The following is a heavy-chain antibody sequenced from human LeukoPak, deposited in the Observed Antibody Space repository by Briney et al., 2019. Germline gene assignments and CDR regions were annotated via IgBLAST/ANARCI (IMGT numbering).Heavy chain of an antibody. Sequence: SETLSLTCTVSGGSISSYYWSWIRQPPGKGLEWIGYIYTSGSTNYNPSLKSRVTISVDTSKNQFSLKLSSVTAADTAVYYCARHLNYDFWSGYPPYMDVWGKGTTVTVSS. D-gene: IGHD3-3*01. V-gene: IGHV4-4*09. J-gene: IGHJ6*03. CDR1: GGSISSYY. CDR3: ARHLNYDFWSGYPPYMDV. CDR2: IYTSGST.